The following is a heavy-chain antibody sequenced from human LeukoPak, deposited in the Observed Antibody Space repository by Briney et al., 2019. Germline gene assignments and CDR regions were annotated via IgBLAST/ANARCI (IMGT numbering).Heavy chain of an antibody. CDR2: ISSSGSTI. J-gene: IGHJ4*02. CDR3: ARTRWRFGAHADY. CDR1: GFTFSDFY. Sequence: GRPRRLSCAASGFTFSDFYMSWIRQAPGKGLEWVSYISSSGSTIYYADSVKGRFTISRDNAKNSLYLQMNSLRAEDTAVYYCARTRWRFGAHADYWGQGTLVTVSS. D-gene: IGHD3-10*01. V-gene: IGHV3-11*01.